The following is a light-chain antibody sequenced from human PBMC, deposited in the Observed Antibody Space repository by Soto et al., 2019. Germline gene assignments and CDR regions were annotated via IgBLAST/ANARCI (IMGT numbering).Light chain of an antibody. CDR3: QQSASSPRT. CDR1: RRISGTY. CDR2: GAS. Sequence: EIVLTQSPGTLSLSPGERATLSCRASRRISGTYLAWYQQKPGQAPRLLIYGASSRATGIPDRFSGSGSGTDFTLTISRLEPEDFAVYYCQQSASSPRTFGQGTKVEIK. V-gene: IGKV3-20*01. J-gene: IGKJ1*01.